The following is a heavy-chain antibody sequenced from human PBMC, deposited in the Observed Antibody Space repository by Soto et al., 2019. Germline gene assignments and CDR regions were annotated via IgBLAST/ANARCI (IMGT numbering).Heavy chain of an antibody. V-gene: IGHV4-39*01. D-gene: IGHD6-13*01. J-gene: IGHJ6*02. CDR2: TYLDGRI. Sequence: QVQLQESGPRLVKPSETVSLTCSVSGVPISSTSYFWAWIRQPPGKGLEWSGSTYLDGRISYNPYLESRLTISVDKSKNHFSLTMTSVTASDTALYYCARRGYGLDVWGQGTTVKVSS. CDR3: ARRGYGLDV. CDR1: GVPISSTSYF.